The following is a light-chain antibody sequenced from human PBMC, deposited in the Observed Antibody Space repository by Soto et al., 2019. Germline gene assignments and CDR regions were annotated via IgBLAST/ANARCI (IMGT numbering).Light chain of an antibody. CDR3: QSYDSSLSGSYV. Sequence: QSVLTQPRSVSGAPGQRVTISCTGSSSNIGAGYDVHWYQRLPGTAPKVLIYGNNNRPSGVPDRFSGSKSGTSASLAITGLQAEDEADYYCQSYDSSLSGSYVFGTGTKVTVL. V-gene: IGLV1-40*01. CDR1: SSNIGAGYD. CDR2: GNN. J-gene: IGLJ1*01.